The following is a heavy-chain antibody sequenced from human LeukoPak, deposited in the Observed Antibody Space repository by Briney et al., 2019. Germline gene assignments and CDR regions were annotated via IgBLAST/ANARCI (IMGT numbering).Heavy chain of an antibody. CDR1: GFTFSSYA. D-gene: IGHD3-22*01. Sequence: PGGSLRLSCAASGFTFSSYAMSWVRQAPGKGLEWVPAISGSGGSTYYADSVKGRFTISRDNSKNTLYLQMNSLRAEDTAVYYCARDPDYDSSGYYYRYYFDYWGQGTLVTVSS. J-gene: IGHJ4*02. V-gene: IGHV3-23*01. CDR2: ISGSGGST. CDR3: ARDPDYDSSGYYYRYYFDY.